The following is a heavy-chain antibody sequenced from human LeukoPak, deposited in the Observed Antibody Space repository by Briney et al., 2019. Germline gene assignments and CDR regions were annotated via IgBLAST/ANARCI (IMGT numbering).Heavy chain of an antibody. V-gene: IGHV4-59*01. CDR1: GGPISSYY. CDR2: IYYSERT. D-gene: IGHD1-26*01. CDR3: ARGYSGSYLRGTVFDY. J-gene: IGHJ4*03. Sequence: PSETLSLTCTVSGGPISSYYWSWIRQPPGKGLEWSGYIYYSERTNYNPSLKSRVTISVDTSKNQFSLKLSSVTAADTAVYYCARGYSGSYLRGTVFDYWGQGTMVTVSS.